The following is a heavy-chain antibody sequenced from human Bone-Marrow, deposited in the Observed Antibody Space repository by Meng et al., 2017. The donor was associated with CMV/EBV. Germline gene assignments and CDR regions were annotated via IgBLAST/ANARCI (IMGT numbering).Heavy chain of an antibody. CDR3: ARFASGSSTN. D-gene: IGHD3-10*01. J-gene: IGHJ4*02. Sequence: VSCKTSGYTFTSYDVHWVRQATGHGLEWMGWMNPNSGNTGYLQKFQDRVTMTRNTSISTAYMELSSLTSEDTAIYYCARFASGSSTNWGQGTPVTVSS. CDR2: MNPNSGNT. V-gene: IGHV1-8*01. CDR1: GYTFTSYD.